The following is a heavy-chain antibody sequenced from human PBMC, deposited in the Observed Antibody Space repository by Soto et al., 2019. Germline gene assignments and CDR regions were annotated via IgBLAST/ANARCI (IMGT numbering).Heavy chain of an antibody. Sequence: QLQLQESGPGLVKPSETLSLTCTVSGTSISSSDYYWGWIRQPPGKGLEWITSIYYTGMTYYNPSLKSRVTISVDRSKNQLPLKLNSVTAADRAVYYCATVPSSSNGYRQFDYLGQGTLVTVSS. V-gene: IGHV4-39*01. CDR3: ATVPSSSNGYRQFDY. D-gene: IGHD6-25*01. CDR2: IYYTGMT. CDR1: GTSISSSDYY. J-gene: IGHJ4*02.